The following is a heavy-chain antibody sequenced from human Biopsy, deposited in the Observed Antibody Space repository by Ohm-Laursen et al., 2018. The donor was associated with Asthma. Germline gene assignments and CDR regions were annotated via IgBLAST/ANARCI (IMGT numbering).Heavy chain of an antibody. CDR2: ISYDGNHK. Sequence: SLRLSCAASGFMFRSFGMHWVRQAPGKGLEWVAVISYDGNHKFYEDSVKGRFAIFRDNSKNTLYLQMDSLRTEDTAVYYCAKRRGYSGHDNDYWGQGTLVIVSS. CDR3: AKRRGYSGHDNDY. D-gene: IGHD5-12*01. V-gene: IGHV3-30*18. CDR1: GFMFRSFG. J-gene: IGHJ4*02.